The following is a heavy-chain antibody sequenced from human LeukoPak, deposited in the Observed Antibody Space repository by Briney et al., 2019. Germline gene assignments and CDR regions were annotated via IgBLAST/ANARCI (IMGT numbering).Heavy chain of an antibody. D-gene: IGHD5-24*01. Sequence: SVKVSCKASGGTFSSFGINWVRQAPGQGLEWMGRIIPIVGITNYAQKFQGRVTITADKSTSTAYMELSSLRSEDTAVYYCARGRGARDGYNYFDYWGQGTLVTVSS. V-gene: IGHV1-69*04. CDR1: GGTFSSFG. CDR2: IIPIVGIT. J-gene: IGHJ4*02. CDR3: ARGRGARDGYNYFDY.